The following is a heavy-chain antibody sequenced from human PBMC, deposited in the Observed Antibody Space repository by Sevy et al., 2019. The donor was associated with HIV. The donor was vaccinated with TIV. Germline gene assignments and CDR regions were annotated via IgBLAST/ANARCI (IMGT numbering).Heavy chain of an antibody. J-gene: IGHJ4*02. D-gene: IGHD1-26*01. CDR3: ASEGTRIVGATGVFDY. CDR2: ISAYNGKT. Sequence: ASVKVSCKASGYTFTSYGISWVRQAPGQGLEWMGWISAYNGKTNYARKLQGRVTMTTDTSTSTAYMELRSLRSDDTAVYYGASEGTRIVGATGVFDYWGQGTLVTVSS. V-gene: IGHV1-18*04. CDR1: GYTFTSYG.